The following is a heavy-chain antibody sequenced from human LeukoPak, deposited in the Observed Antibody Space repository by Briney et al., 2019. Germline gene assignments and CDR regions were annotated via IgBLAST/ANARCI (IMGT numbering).Heavy chain of an antibody. V-gene: IGHV1-2*02. CDR2: ITPSGGT. Sequence: ASVKVSCKASGYTFTSYAMHWVRQAPGQGHEWMGWITPSGGTNYPQKFQGRVAITWDTSITTAYMDLSRLTSDDTAVYYCARDRYGDGFAHFDYWGQGALVTVSS. J-gene: IGHJ4*02. D-gene: IGHD5-24*01. CDR3: ARDRYGDGFAHFDY. CDR1: GYTFTSYA.